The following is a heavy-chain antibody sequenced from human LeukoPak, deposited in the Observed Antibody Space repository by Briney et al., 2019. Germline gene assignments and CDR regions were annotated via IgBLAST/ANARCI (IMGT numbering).Heavy chain of an antibody. CDR2: IYYSGST. D-gene: IGHD3-9*01. J-gene: IGHJ4*02. CDR3: ASLDSYYDILTGYYTFNDY. CDR1: GGSISSSSYY. Sequence: PSETLSLTCTVSGGSISSSSYYWGWIRQPPGKGLEWIGSIYYSGSTYNNPSLKSRVTKTVDTSKNQFSLKLSSVTAADTAVYYCASLDSYYDILTGYYTFNDYWGQGTLVAVSS. V-gene: IGHV4-39*01.